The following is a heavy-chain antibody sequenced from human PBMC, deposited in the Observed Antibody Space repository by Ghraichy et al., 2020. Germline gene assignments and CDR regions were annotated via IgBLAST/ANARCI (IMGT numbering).Heavy chain of an antibody. J-gene: IGHJ4*02. Sequence: GESLNISCATSGFTFSNYAMNWVRQAPGKGLEWVSAISGDGARTYYPDSVKGRFTISRDNSRDTLYLQMNSLRGEDTAVYYCAKGYYYDSSGYLVGLGYWGQGAQVTVSS. CDR3: AKGYYYDSSGYLVGLGY. CDR1: GFTFSNYA. D-gene: IGHD3-22*01. V-gene: IGHV3-23*01. CDR2: ISGDGART.